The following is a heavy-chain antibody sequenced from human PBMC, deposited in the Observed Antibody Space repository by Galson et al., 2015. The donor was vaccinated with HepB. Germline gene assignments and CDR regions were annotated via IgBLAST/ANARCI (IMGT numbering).Heavy chain of an antibody. D-gene: IGHD2-2*01. V-gene: IGHV3-11*01. CDR2: ISDSGRTK. CDR3: ARDGAGVVPPNPSDAFDI. CDR1: GFTFSDFY. Sequence: SLRLSCAASGFTFSDFYMSWMRQAPGKGLEWISHISDSGRTKYYADSVKGRFTISRDNAKNSLHLQMNSLRAEDTAVYYCARDGAGVVPPNPSDAFDIWGQGAMVTVSP. J-gene: IGHJ3*02.